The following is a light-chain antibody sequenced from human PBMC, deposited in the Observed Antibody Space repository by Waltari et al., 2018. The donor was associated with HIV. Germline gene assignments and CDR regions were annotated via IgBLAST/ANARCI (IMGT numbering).Light chain of an antibody. Sequence: QSAMTQSRSVSGSPGQAVTISCTGTSRDVGGYQSVSWYQQHPGKVPKLMIYDVNKRPSGVPDRFSGSKSANTASLTISGLQAEDEADYYCCSYAGSYTWVFGGGTKLTVL. CDR1: SRDVGGYQS. V-gene: IGLV2-11*02. J-gene: IGLJ3*02. CDR3: CSYAGSYTWV. CDR2: DVN.